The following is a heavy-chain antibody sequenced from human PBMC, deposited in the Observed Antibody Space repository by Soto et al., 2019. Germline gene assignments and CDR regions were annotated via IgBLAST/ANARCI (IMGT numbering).Heavy chain of an antibody. Sequence: GGSLRLSCSASGFTFSSYAMHWFRQAPGKGLEWVAVISYDGSNKYYADSVKGRFTISRDNSKNTLYLQMNSLRAEDTAVYYCARAGAAAGGYYYYYGMDVWGQGTTVTVSS. D-gene: IGHD6-13*01. J-gene: IGHJ6*02. CDR2: ISYDGSNK. V-gene: IGHV3-30-3*01. CDR3: ARAGAAAGGYYYYYGMDV. CDR1: GFTFSSYA.